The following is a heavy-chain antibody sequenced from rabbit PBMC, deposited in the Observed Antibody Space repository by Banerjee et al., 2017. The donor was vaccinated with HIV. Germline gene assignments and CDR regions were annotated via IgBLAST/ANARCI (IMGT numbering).Heavy chain of an antibody. CDR1: GFDFSSYYM. D-gene: IGHD7-1*01. Sequence: QEQLKESGGGLVQPGGSLKLSCKASGFDFSSYYMSWVRQAPGKGLEWIACIYAGSSGSTYYASWAKGRFTISKTSSTTVTLQMTSLTAADTATYFCAGTSAGYAGYGVVLRLWGPGTLVTVS. CDR3: AGTSAGYAGYGVVLRL. V-gene: IGHV1S45*01. J-gene: IGHJ4*01. CDR2: IYAGSSGST.